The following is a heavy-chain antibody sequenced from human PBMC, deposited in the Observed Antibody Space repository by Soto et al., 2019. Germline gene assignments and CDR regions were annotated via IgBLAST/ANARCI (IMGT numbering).Heavy chain of an antibody. Sequence: QVPLVQSGAEVKKPGASVKVSCKTSGYTFSTYGVSWVRQAPGQGLEWMGWISAYNGNTNYAQKLQGRVTMTTDTTTSTAYMELRSLRSDDTAGYYCARDRYYYGSGSYYVSWFDPWGQGTLFTVSS. V-gene: IGHV1-18*04. CDR1: GYTFSTYG. D-gene: IGHD3-10*01. CDR2: ISAYNGNT. J-gene: IGHJ5*02. CDR3: ARDRYYYGSGSYYVSWFDP.